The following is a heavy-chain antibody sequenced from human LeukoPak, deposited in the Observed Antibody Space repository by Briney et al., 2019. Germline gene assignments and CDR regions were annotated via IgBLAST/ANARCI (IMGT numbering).Heavy chain of an antibody. CDR3: AREKLYYDYVWGSYRESYSFDS. J-gene: IGHJ4*02. Sequence: GGSLRLSCAASGFPFSTYNMNWVRQAPGKGLEWVAYITISTTLIYYADSVKGRFTISRDNAKNSLYLQMNSLRAEDTAVYYCAREKLYYDYVWGSYRESYSFDSWGQGTLVTVSS. D-gene: IGHD3-16*02. CDR2: ITISTTLI. CDR1: GFPFSTYN. V-gene: IGHV3-48*01.